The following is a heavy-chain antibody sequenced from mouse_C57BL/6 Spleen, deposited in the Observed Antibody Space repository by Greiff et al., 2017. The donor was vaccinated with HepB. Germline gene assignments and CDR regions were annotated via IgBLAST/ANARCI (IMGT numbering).Heavy chain of an antibody. CDR2: IDTEDGEN. V-gene: IGHV14-2*01. Sequence: EVQLQQSGAELVKPGASVKLSCTASGFNIKDYYMHWVKQRTEQSLEWIGRIDTEDGENKYAPKFQGKATITADTSYNTTYLQISSLTSKDTAVYNYARTLVYSTLTYAYWGKGTLVTVSA. D-gene: IGHD2-5*01. CDR1: GFNIKDYY. CDR3: ARTLVYSTLTYAY. J-gene: IGHJ3*01.